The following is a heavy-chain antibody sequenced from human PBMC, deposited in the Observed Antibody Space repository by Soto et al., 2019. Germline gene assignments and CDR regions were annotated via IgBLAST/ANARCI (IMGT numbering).Heavy chain of an antibody. CDR2: IYYSGST. J-gene: IGHJ5*02. V-gene: IGHV4-61*01. CDR1: GGSVSSGSYY. CDR3: ARGTYGYSGYDPGFDP. Sequence: PWETLSLTCTVSGGSVSSGSYYWSWIRQPPGKGLEWIGYIYYSGSTNYNPSLKSRVTISVDTSKNQFSLKLSSVTAADTAVYYCARGTYGYSGYDPGFDPWGQGTLVTVSS. D-gene: IGHD5-12*01.